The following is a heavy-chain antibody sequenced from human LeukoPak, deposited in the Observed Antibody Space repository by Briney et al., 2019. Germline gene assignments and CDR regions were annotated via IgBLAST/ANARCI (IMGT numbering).Heavy chain of an antibody. V-gene: IGHV4-30-4*08. CDR1: GGSISSGDYY. CDR2: IYYSGST. CDR3: ARDSLIAAAGDFDY. J-gene: IGHJ4*02. D-gene: IGHD6-13*01. Sequence: SETLSLTCTVSGGSISSGDYYWSWIRQPPGKGLEWIGYIYYSGSTYYNPSLKSRVTISVDTSKNQFSLKLSSVTAADTAVYYCARDSLIAAAGDFDYWGQGTLVTVSS.